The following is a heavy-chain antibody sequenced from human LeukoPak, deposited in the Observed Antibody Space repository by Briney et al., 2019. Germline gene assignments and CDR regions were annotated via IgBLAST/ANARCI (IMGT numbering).Heavy chain of an antibody. Sequence: NPSETLSLTCTVSGGSISSYYWGWIRQPPGEGLECIGIMSYSGSTYYNPSLKSRVTMSVDTSKNHFSLKLSSVTAADTAVYYCARQIYYDRSGYFYFNWGQGTLVTVSS. J-gene: IGHJ4*02. V-gene: IGHV4-39*01. CDR1: GGSISSYY. CDR2: MSYSGST. D-gene: IGHD3-22*01. CDR3: ARQIYYDRSGYFYFN.